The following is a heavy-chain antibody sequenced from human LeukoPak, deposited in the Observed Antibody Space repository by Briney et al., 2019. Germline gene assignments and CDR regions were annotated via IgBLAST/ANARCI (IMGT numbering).Heavy chain of an antibody. V-gene: IGHV1-46*01. D-gene: IGHD3-10*01. CDR3: ARDGVVRGVINSPPDY. J-gene: IGHJ4*02. CDR2: INPSGGST. Sequence: ASVKVSCKASGYTFTSYYMHWVRQAPGQGLEWMGIINPSGGSTSYAQKFQGRVTMTRDTSTSTVYMELSSLRSEDTAVYYCARDGVVRGVINSPPDYWGQGTLVTVSS. CDR1: GYTFTSYY.